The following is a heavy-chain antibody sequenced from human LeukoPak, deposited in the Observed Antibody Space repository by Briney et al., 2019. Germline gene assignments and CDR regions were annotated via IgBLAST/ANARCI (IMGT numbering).Heavy chain of an antibody. V-gene: IGHV3-21*01. Sequence: TGGSLRLSCAASGFTFSSYSMNWVRQAPGKGLEWVSSISSSSSYIYYADSVKGRFTISRDNAKNSLYLQMNSLRAEDTAVYYCARDHWMATIPDAFDIWGQGTMVTVSS. CDR3: ARDHWMATIPDAFDI. CDR1: GFTFSSYS. CDR2: ISSSSSYI. J-gene: IGHJ3*02. D-gene: IGHD5-24*01.